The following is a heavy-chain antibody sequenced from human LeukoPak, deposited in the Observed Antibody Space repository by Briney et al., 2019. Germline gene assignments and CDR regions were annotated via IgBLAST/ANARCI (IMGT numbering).Heavy chain of an antibody. V-gene: IGHV4-38-2*02. CDR3: ARMGIVVVTDFDY. J-gene: IGHJ4*02. Sequence: SETLSLTCTVSGYSISSGYYWGWIRQPPGKGLEWIGSIYHSGSTYYNPSLKSRVTISVDTSKNQFSLKLSSVTAADTAVYYCARMGIVVVTDFDYWGQGTLVTVSS. CDR2: IYHSGST. D-gene: IGHD3-22*01. CDR1: GYSISSGYY.